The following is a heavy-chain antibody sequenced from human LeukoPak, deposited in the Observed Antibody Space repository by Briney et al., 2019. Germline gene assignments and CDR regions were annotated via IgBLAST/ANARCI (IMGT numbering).Heavy chain of an antibody. CDR2: IIPILGIA. D-gene: IGHD5-18*01. J-gene: IGHJ4*02. Sequence: SVKVSCKASGGTFSSYAISWVRQAPGQGLEWTGRIIPILGIANYAQKFQGRVTITADKSTSTAYMELSSLRSEDTAVYYCAREVSRDSYGCLGYWGQGTLVTVSS. V-gene: IGHV1-69*04. CDR3: AREVSRDSYGCLGY. CDR1: GGTFSSYA.